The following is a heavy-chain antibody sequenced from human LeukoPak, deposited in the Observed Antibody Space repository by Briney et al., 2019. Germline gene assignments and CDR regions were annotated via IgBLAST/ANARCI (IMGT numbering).Heavy chain of an antibody. D-gene: IGHD3-16*01. J-gene: IGHJ4*02. Sequence: ASVKVSCKASGYTFTGYYIHWVRQAPGQGLEWMGWINPNSGGTNYAQRFQGRVTMTRDTSINTVYMELSRLRSDDTAVYYCAKTPPVSPYYFDYWDQGTLVTVSS. CDR1: GYTFTGYY. V-gene: IGHV1-2*02. CDR2: INPNSGGT. CDR3: AKTPPVSPYYFDY.